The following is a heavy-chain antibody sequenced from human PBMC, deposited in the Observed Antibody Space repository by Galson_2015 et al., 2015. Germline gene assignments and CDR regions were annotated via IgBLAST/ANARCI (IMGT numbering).Heavy chain of an antibody. CDR2: ISAYNGYT. CDR1: GYTFTSYG. V-gene: IGHV1-18*01. D-gene: IGHD2-8*01. J-gene: IGHJ6*02. Sequence: SVKVSCKASGYTFTSYGINWVRQAPGQGLEWMGWISAYNGYTNYTQKLQGRVTVTTDTSTSAAYMELRSLRSDDTAVYYCARGLMVGAGGMGVWGQGATVTVSS. CDR3: ARGLMVGAGGMGV.